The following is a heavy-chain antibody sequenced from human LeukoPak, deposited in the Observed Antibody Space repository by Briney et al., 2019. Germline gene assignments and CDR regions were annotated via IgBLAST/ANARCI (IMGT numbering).Heavy chain of an antibody. D-gene: IGHD6-6*01. J-gene: IGHJ6*03. CDR3: ASSSSLHYYYYYYMDV. CDR1: GYSISSVYY. CDR2: IYHSGST. Sequence: SETLSLTCTVSGYSISSVYYWGWIRQPPGKGLEWIGSIYHSGSTYYNPSLKSRVTISVDTSKNQFSLKVSSVTAADTAVYYCASSSSLHYYYYYYMDVWGKGTTVTVSS. V-gene: IGHV4-38-2*02.